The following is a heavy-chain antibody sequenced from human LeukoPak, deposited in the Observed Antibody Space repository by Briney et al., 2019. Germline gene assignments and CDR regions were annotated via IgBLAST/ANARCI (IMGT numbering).Heavy chain of an antibody. D-gene: IGHD2-2*01. CDR3: ARRLTQYDCFDP. V-gene: IGHV6-1*01. Sequence: SQTLSLTCSISGDSVSSNSVTWNWIRQSPSRGLEWLGRTYYRSTWYNDYAVSVRGRITVNPDTSKNQFSLHLNSVTPEDTAVYYCARRLTQYDCFDPWGQGILVTVSS. CDR1: GDSVSSNSVT. J-gene: IGHJ5*02. CDR2: TYYRSTWYN.